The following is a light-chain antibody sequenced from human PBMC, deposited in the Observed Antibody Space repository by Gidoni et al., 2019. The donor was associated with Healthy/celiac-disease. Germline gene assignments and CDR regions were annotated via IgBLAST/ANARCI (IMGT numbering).Light chain of an antibody. CDR1: SSDVGGYNS. V-gene: IGLV2-8*01. J-gene: IGLJ2*01. CDR2: EVS. CDR3: SSYAGSNTRGV. Sequence: QSALTQPPSASGSPGQSVTISCTGTSSDVGGYNSVSWYQQHPGKAPKLMIYEVSKRPSGVPDRFSGSKSGKTAYLTVSGLQAEDEADYYCSSYAGSNTRGVFGGGTKLT.